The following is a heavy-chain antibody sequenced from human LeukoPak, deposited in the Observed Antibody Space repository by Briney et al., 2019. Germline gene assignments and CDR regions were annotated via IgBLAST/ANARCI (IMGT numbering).Heavy chain of an antibody. CDR1: GFAFSTYA. CDR2: ISSNGANT. CDR3: ARKVGGGYLDY. D-gene: IGHD1-26*01. Sequence: GGSLRLSCAASGFAFSTYAIHWIRQAPGKGLEYVSAISSNGANTYYANSVKGRFTISRDNSKNTLYLQMGSLRAEDMAVYYCARKVGGGYLDYWGQGTLVTVSS. V-gene: IGHV3-64*01. J-gene: IGHJ4*02.